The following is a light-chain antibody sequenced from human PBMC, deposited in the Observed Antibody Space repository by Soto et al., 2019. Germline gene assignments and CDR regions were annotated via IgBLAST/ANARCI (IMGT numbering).Light chain of an antibody. CDR2: RAS. J-gene: IGKJ5*01. CDR1: QSFVYSDGNSC. CDR3: MQGKYWPPIT. V-gene: IGKV2-30*01. Sequence: DVIMSQSPLSLPVTLGQPAAISCRSIQSFVYSDGNSCLRWLQQRPGQSPRRLIYRASNRDSGVADRFSGSGSGTDFTLKISRVEVEDVGVYYCMQGKYWPPITFGQGTRLEI.